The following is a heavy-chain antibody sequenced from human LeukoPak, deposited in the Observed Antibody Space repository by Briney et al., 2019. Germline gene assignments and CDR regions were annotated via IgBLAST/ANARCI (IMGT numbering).Heavy chain of an antibody. CDR1: GFTFSSYW. Sequence: GGSLRLSCAASGFTFSSYWMHWVRQAPGKGLVWVSRINSDGSSTSYADSVKGRFTISRDNAKNTLYLQMNSLRAEDTAVYYCATGYSSGWYMVGAFDIWGQGTMVTVSS. V-gene: IGHV3-74*01. D-gene: IGHD6-19*01. CDR2: INSDGSST. J-gene: IGHJ3*02. CDR3: ATGYSSGWYMVGAFDI.